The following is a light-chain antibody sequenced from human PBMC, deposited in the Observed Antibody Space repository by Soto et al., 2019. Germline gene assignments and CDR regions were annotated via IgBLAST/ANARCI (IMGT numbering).Light chain of an antibody. CDR3: QQYNNWPPIT. CDR1: QSVSSK. V-gene: IGKV3-15*01. Sequence: ETVIAQSPATLSVSPGETATLSCRASQSVSSKLAWYQQQPGQAPRLLIYSASTRATGIPARFSGSGSGTEFTLTISSLQSEDFAVYYCQQYNNWPPITFGQGTRLEIK. CDR2: SAS. J-gene: IGKJ5*01.